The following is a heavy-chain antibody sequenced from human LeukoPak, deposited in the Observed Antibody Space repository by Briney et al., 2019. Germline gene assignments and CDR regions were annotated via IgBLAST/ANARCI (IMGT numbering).Heavy chain of an antibody. CDR1: GGSITNNYW. Sequence: SETLSLTCAVSGGSITNNYWWRWVRRPPGKGLEWIGEINLDGSANYKPSLKSRVTMSLDKSKSQFSLTLSSVTAADTAVYYCAKTGTYSIDNWGQGTLVTVSS. CDR2: INLDGSA. CDR3: AKTGTYSIDN. J-gene: IGHJ4*02. V-gene: IGHV4-4*02. D-gene: IGHD6-13*01.